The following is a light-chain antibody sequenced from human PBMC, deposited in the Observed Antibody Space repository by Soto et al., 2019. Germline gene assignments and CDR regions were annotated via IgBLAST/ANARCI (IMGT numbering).Light chain of an antibody. J-gene: IGLJ1*01. CDR1: SSNIGAGYD. V-gene: IGLV1-40*01. CDR3: QSYDSSLSGGV. CDR2: GNS. Sequence: QSVLTQPSSVSGAPWQRVIISCTGSSSNIGAGYDVHWYQQLPGTAPKLLIYGNSNRPSGVPDRFSGSKSGTSASLAITGLQAEDEADYYCQSYDSSLSGGVFGTGTKVTVL.